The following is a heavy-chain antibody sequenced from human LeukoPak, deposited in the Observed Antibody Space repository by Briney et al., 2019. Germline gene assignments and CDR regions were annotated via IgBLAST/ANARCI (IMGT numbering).Heavy chain of an antibody. CDR1: GFTFISYA. CDR2: IIPIFGTA. D-gene: IGHD3-10*01. V-gene: IGHV1-69*13. CDR3: ARARGFLPSNGFDP. Sequence: SVKVSCKASGFTFISYAISWVRQAPGQGLEWMGGIIPIFGTANYAQKFQGRVTITADESTSTAYMELSSLRSEDTAVYYCARARGFLPSNGFDPWGQGTLVTVSS. J-gene: IGHJ5*02.